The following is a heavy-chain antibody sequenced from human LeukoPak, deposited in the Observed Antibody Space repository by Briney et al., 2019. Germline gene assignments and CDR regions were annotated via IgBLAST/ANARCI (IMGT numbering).Heavy chain of an antibody. CDR3: AREESGDREFDY. D-gene: IGHD3-10*01. V-gene: IGHV1-8*01. CDR2: MNPNSGNT. Sequence: ASVKVSCKASGYTFTSYDINWVRQATGQGLEWMGWMNPNSGNTGYAQKFQGRVTMTRNTPISTAYMELSSLRSEDTAVYYCAREESGDREFDYWGQGTLVTVSS. J-gene: IGHJ4*02. CDR1: GYTFTSYD.